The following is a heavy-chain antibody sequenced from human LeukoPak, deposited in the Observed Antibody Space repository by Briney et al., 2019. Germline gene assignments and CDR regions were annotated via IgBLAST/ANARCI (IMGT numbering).Heavy chain of an antibody. J-gene: IGHJ3*02. CDR2: ISSSSSTI. Sequence: SGGSLRLSCAASGFTFSSYSMNWVRQAPGKGLEWVSYISSSSSTIYYADSVKGRFTISRDNAKISLYLQMNSLRAEDTAVYYCARVGYYDSSGYYYDAFDIWGQGTMVTVSS. D-gene: IGHD3-22*01. CDR1: GFTFSSYS. V-gene: IGHV3-48*04. CDR3: ARVGYYDSSGYYYDAFDI.